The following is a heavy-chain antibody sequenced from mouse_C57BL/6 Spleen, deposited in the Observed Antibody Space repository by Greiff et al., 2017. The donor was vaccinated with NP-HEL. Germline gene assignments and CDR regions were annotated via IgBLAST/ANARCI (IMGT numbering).Heavy chain of an antibody. CDR1: GYSITSGYD. CDR3: ARGGLLGYYAMDY. V-gene: IGHV3-1*01. D-gene: IGHD2-3*01. J-gene: IGHJ4*01. Sequence: VQLKESGPGMVKPSQSLSLTCTVTGYSITSGYDWHWIRHFPGNKLEWMGYISYSGSTNYNPSLKSRISITHDTSKNHFFLKLNSVTTEDTATYYCARGGLLGYYAMDYWGQGTSVTVSS. CDR2: ISYSGST.